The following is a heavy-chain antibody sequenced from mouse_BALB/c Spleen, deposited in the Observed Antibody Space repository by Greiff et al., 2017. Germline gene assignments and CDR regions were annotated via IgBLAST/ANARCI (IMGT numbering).Heavy chain of an antibody. V-gene: IGHV14-3*02. Sequence: EVKLEESGAELVKPGASVKLSCTASGFNIKDTYMHWVKQRPEQGLEWIGRIDPANGNTKYDPKFQGKATITADTSSNTAYLQLSSLTSEDTAVYYCARWLLRYAMDYWGQGTSVTVSS. J-gene: IGHJ4*01. CDR3: ARWLLRYAMDY. CDR1: GFNIKDTY. D-gene: IGHD2-3*01. CDR2: IDPANGNT.